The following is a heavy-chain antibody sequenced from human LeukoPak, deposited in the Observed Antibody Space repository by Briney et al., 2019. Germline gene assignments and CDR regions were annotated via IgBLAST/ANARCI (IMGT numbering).Heavy chain of an antibody. V-gene: IGHV3-21*01. CDR3: ARDRSGSYSAFDI. Sequence: GGSLRLSCAAPGFTFSSYSMNWVRPAPGKGLEWVSSISSSSSYIYYADSVKGRFTISRDNAKNSLYLQMNSLRAEDTAVYYCARDRSGSYSAFDIWGQGTMVTVSS. CDR1: GFTFSSYS. CDR2: ISSSSSYI. D-gene: IGHD1-26*01. J-gene: IGHJ3*02.